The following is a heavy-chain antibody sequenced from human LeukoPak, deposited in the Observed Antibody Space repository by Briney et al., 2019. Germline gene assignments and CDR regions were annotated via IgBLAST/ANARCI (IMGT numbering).Heavy chain of an antibody. CDR1: AFTFSKSW. V-gene: IGHV3-7*01. Sequence: PGGSLRLSCAASAFTFSKSWMSWVRQAPGRGLEWVANTNEDGSEKDYVDSVKGRFTISRDNARKSLYLQMSSLRAEDTAVYYCATYSHWVAGDVWGQGTTVTVSS. CDR3: ATYSHWVAGDV. CDR2: TNEDGSEK. D-gene: IGHD3-16*01. J-gene: IGHJ6*02.